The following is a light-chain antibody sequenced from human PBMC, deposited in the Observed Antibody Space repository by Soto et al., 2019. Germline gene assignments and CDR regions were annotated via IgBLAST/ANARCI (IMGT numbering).Light chain of an antibody. Sequence: EIVVTQSLGTLSLSPGERATLYCRASQSVSSNYLAWYQQKPGQAPRLLIYGASSRATGIPDRFSGSGSGTDFTLTIRRLEPEDFAVYYCPQYNIWPLTFGGGTNVDI. J-gene: IGKJ4*01. V-gene: IGKV3-20*01. CDR1: QSVSSNY. CDR2: GAS. CDR3: PQYNIWPLT.